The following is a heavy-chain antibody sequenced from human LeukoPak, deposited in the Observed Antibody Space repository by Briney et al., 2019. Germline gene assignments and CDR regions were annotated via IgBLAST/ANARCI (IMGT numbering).Heavy chain of an antibody. Sequence: SETLSLTCTVSGYSIGSGYYWGWIRQPPGKGLEWIGYIYYSGSTNYNPSLKSRVTISVDTSKTQFSLRLSSVTAADTAVYYCARRRRAAAGLDAFDIWGQGTMVTVSS. CDR1: GYSIGSGYY. CDR3: ARRRRAAAGLDAFDI. J-gene: IGHJ3*02. D-gene: IGHD6-13*01. V-gene: IGHV4-38-2*02. CDR2: IYYSGST.